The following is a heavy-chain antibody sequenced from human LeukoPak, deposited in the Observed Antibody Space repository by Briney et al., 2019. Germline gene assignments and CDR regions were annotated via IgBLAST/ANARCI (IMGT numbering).Heavy chain of an antibody. J-gene: IGHJ4*02. CDR3: AKARFSGYCSGGSCYSGNDY. Sequence: GASLRLSCAASGFTFSSFAMSWVRQAPGKGLEWVSSISGSGGSTYYADSVKGRLTISRDNSKNTLYLQMNSLRAEDTAVYYCAKARFSGYCSGGSCYSGNDYWGQGTLVTVSS. V-gene: IGHV3-23*01. CDR1: GFTFSSFA. CDR2: ISGSGGST. D-gene: IGHD2-15*01.